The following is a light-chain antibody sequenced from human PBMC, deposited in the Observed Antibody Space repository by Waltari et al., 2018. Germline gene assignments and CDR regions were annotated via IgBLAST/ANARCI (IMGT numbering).Light chain of an antibody. CDR3: SSYTTSGGLL. V-gene: IGLV2-14*03. CDR2: DVV. CDR1: DTDLATYDY. J-gene: IGLJ2*01. Sequence: SVLTQPASVSGSPGQSITIPCRGTDTDLATYDYVPWYQQHPGQVPKLILYDVVLRPSGVSSRFSGSKSGNTATLTLFGLQAEDEADYYCSSYTTSGGLLFGGGTKLT.